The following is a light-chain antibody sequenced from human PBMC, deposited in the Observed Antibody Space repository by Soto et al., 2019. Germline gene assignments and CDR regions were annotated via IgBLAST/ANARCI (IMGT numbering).Light chain of an antibody. CDR2: EVN. CDR3: CSFTTTSTHV. Sequence: QSALTQPASLSGSPGQSITISCTGTSIDIGAYDYVSWFQQHPGKAPKLMISEVNNRPSGVSNRFSGSKSGNTAYLTISGLKVEDEAEYFCCSFTTTSTHVFGPGTKVT. J-gene: IGLJ1*01. CDR1: SIDIGAYDY. V-gene: IGLV2-14*01.